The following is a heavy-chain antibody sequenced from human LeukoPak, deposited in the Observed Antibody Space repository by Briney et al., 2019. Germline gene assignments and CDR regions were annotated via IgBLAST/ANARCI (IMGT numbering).Heavy chain of an antibody. Sequence: SETLSLTCTVSGGSISSYYWSWIRQPAGKGLEWIGRIYTSGSTNYNPSLKSRVTMSVDTSKNQFSLKLSSVTAADTAVYYCARSSADYDFWSGYPLLFDYWGQGTLVTVSS. CDR3: ARSSADYDFWSGYPLLFDY. CDR1: GGSISSYY. CDR2: IYTSGST. V-gene: IGHV4-4*07. J-gene: IGHJ4*02. D-gene: IGHD3-3*01.